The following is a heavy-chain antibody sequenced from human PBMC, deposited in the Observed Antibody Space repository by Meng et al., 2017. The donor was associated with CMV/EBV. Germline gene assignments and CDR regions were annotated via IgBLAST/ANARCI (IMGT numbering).Heavy chain of an antibody. V-gene: IGHV1-18*01. Sequence: ASGYTFTTYGISWVRQAPGQGLEWMGWISAYNGNTNYAQRIQGRVTMTTDTSRSTAYMELRSLRYDDTAVYYCAGDLIAVRPGWFDPWGQGTLVTVSS. J-gene: IGHJ5*02. CDR3: AGDLIAVRPGWFDP. CDR1: GYTFTTYG. D-gene: IGHD6-6*01. CDR2: ISAYNGNT.